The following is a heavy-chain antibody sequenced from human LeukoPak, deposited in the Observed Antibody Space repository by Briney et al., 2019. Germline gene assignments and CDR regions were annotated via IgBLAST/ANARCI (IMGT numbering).Heavy chain of an antibody. J-gene: IGHJ6*03. CDR3: ARVEVKTPYYYYYMDV. CDR1: GYTFTSYA. CDR2: INTNTGNP. Sequence: ASVKVSCKASGYTFTSYAMNWVRQAPGQGLEWMGWINTNTGNPTYAQGFTGRFVFSLDTSVSTAYLQISSLKAQDTALYYCARVEVKTPYYYYYMDVWGKGTTVTVSS. D-gene: IGHD1-1*01. V-gene: IGHV7-4-1*02.